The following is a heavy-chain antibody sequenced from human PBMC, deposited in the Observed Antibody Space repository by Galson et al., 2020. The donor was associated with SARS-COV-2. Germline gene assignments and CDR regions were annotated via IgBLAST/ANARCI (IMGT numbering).Heavy chain of an antibody. D-gene: IGHD3-10*01. CDR3: AKRKEVFWLGELDQGLDV. J-gene: IGHJ6*02. Sequence: GGSPRLSCAASGFTFNNYAMHWVRQAPGKGLEWVALISYEGSIKYYADSVKGRFTISRDSSKNTLYLQMNSLSAGDTAVYYCAKRKEVFWLGELDQGLDVWGQGTTVTVS. V-gene: IGHV3-30*18. CDR1: GFTFNNYA. CDR2: ISYEGSIK.